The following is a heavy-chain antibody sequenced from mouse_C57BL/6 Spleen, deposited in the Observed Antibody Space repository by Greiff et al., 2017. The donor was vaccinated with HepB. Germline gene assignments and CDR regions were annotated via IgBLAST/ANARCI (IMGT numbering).Heavy chain of an antibody. J-gene: IGHJ2*01. D-gene: IGHD2-5*01. V-gene: IGHV1-76*01. CDR1: GYTFTDYY. Sequence: QVQLQQSGAELVRPGASVKLSCKASGYTFTDYYINWVKQRPGQGLEWIARIYPGSGNTYYNEKFKGKATLTAENSSSTAYMQLSSLTSEDSAVYFCAREGSNYDRYFDYWGQGTTLTVSS. CDR3: AREGSNYDRYFDY. CDR2: IYPGSGNT.